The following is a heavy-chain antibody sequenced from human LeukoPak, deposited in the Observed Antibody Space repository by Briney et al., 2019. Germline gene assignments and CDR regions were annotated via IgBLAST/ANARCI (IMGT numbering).Heavy chain of an antibody. CDR1: GGSISSYY. J-gene: IGHJ6*02. Sequence: KTSETLSLTCTVSGGSISSYYWSWIRQPPGKGLEWIGYIYYSGSTNYNPSLKSRVTISVDTSKNQFSLKLSSVTAADTAVYYCARVRGGSYYNYYYGMDVWGQGTTVTVSS. D-gene: IGHD1-26*01. CDR2: IYYSGST. CDR3: ARVRGGSYYNYYYGMDV. V-gene: IGHV4-59*01.